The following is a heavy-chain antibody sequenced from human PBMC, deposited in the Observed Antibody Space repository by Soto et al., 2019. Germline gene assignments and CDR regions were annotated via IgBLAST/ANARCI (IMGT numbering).Heavy chain of an antibody. V-gene: IGHV4-30-2*01. CDR2: IYHSGST. J-gene: IGHJ4*02. D-gene: IGHD3-22*01. Sequence: PSETLSLTCAVSGGSISSGGYSWSWIRQPPGKGLEWIGYIYHSGSTYYNPSLKSRVTISVDRSKNQFSLKLSSVTAADTAVYYGARGRGGGVTMIVVSHFDYWGPGTMVTVYS. CDR1: GGSISSGGYS. CDR3: ARGRGGGVTMIVVSHFDY.